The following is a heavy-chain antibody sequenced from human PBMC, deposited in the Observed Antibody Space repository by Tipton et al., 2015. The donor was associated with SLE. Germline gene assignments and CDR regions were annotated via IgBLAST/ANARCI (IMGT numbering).Heavy chain of an antibody. CDR1: GFTFSSYS. D-gene: IGHD1-26*01. V-gene: IGHV3-21*01. Sequence: SLRLSCAASGFTFSSYSMNWVRQAPGKGLEWVSAISGSGGSTYYADSVKGRFTISRDNAKNSLYLQMNSLRAEDTAVYYCARDHYDAFDIWGQGTMVTVSS. CDR3: ARDHYDAFDI. CDR2: ISGSGGST. J-gene: IGHJ3*02.